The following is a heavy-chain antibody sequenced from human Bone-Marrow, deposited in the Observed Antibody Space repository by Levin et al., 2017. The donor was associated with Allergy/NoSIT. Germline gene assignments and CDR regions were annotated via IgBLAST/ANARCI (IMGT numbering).Heavy chain of an antibody. Sequence: GESLKISCKASGYTFTSYAMHWVRQAPGQRLEWMGWINAGNGNTKYSQKFQGRVTITRDTSASTAYMELSSLRSEDTAVYYCARGFYQLLLYSAFDYWGQGTLVTVSS. V-gene: IGHV1-3*01. CDR3: ARGFYQLLLYSAFDY. D-gene: IGHD2-2*01. CDR2: INAGNGNT. CDR1: GYTFTSYA. J-gene: IGHJ4*02.